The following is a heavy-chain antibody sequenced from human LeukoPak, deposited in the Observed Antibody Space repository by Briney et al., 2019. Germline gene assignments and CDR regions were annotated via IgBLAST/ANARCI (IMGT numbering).Heavy chain of an antibody. CDR3: ARSVGATTFDY. CDR1: GGSISSYY. J-gene: IGHJ4*02. D-gene: IGHD1-26*01. V-gene: IGHV4-59*01. CDR2: IYYSGST. Sequence: SETLSLTCTVSGGSISSYYWSWIRQPPGKGLEWIGYIYYSGSTNYNPSLKSRVTISVDTSKNQFSLKLSSVTAADTAVYYCARSVGATTFDYWGQGTLVTVSS.